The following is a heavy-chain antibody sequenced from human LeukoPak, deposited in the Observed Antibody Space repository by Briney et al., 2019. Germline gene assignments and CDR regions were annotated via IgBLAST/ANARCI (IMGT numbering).Heavy chain of an antibody. CDR3: ARWDTAMVPFDP. CDR1: GYTFTGYY. CDR2: INPNSGGT. J-gene: IGHJ5*02. Sequence: ASVKVSCKASGYTFTGYYMHWVRQAPGQGLEWMGWINPNSGGTNYAQKFQGWVTMTRDTSISTAYMELSSLRSEDTAVYYCARWDTAMVPFDPWGQGTLVTVSS. D-gene: IGHD5-18*01. V-gene: IGHV1-2*04.